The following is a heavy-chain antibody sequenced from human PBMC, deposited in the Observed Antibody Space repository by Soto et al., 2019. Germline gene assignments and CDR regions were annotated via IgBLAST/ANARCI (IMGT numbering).Heavy chain of an antibody. CDR2: IYDSANT. Sequence: XVXXQGSGPGLVKPSQTLSLICTVSGGSISSGGYYWSWIRQHPGKGLEWIGDIYDSANTYYNPSLKSRVPISVDTSNNQFALKLRSVTAADTAVYYCARVIRGSWGFAPWGQGTLVTVSS. V-gene: IGHV4-31*03. J-gene: IGHJ5*02. CDR1: GGSISSGGYY. D-gene: IGHD2-15*01. CDR3: ARVIRGSWGFAP.